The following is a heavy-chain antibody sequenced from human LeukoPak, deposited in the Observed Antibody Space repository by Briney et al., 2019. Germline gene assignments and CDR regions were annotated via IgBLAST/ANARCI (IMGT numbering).Heavy chain of an antibody. CDR1: GSTFEDNG. CDR3: ATHSYYYGSGSYPHYLDY. J-gene: IGHJ4*02. Sequence: GGSLRLSCAASGSTFEDNGMSWVRQAPGKGLEWVSGLNWNGGSTGYADSVKGQFTISRDNARNSLYLQMNSLRTEDTALYYCATHSYYYGSGSYPHYLDYWGQGTLVTVSA. CDR2: LNWNGGST. D-gene: IGHD3-10*01. V-gene: IGHV3-20*04.